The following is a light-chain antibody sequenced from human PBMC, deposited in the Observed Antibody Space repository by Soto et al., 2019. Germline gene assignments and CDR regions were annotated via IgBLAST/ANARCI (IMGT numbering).Light chain of an antibody. CDR1: ESVHRN. Sequence: EMVMTQSPATLSVSPGERVTLSCRASESVHRNLAWYQQKPGQGPSLLIYYASTRANGGPDRFTGSGSGTEFTLTKSSLQSKDFGVYHCQHYNNWPPDFGPGTKVEIK. CDR2: YAS. V-gene: IGKV3-15*01. CDR3: QHYNNWPPD. J-gene: IGKJ3*01.